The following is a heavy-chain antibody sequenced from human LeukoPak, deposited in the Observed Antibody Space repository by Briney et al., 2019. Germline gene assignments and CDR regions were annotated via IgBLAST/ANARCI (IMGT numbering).Heavy chain of an antibody. D-gene: IGHD2-2*02. J-gene: IGHJ4*02. CDR2: ISGSGGST. Sequence: PGGSLRLSCAASGFTFSSYAMSWVRQAPGKGLEWVSAISGSGGSTYYADSVKGRFTISRDNSKNTLYLQMNSLRAEDTAVYYCASTIVVVPAAIGFFDYWGQGTLVTVSS. V-gene: IGHV3-23*01. CDR3: ASTIVVVPAAIGFFDY. CDR1: GFTFSSYA.